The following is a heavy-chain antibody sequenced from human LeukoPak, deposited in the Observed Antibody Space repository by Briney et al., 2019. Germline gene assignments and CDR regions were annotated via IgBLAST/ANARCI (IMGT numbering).Heavy chain of an antibody. Sequence: GGSLRLSCAASGFTFSSYDMNWVRQAPGKGLEWVANIKEDGSEKYYVDSVKGRFTISRDNAKNSLCLQMNSLRAEDTAIYYCVRSGGYWGQGTLVTVSS. CDR1: GFTFSSYD. CDR3: VRSGGY. D-gene: IGHD1-26*01. CDR2: IKEDGSEK. V-gene: IGHV3-7*05. J-gene: IGHJ4*02.